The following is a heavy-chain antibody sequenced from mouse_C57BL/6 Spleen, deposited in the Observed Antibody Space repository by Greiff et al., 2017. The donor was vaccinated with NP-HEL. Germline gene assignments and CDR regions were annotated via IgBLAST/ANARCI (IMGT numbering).Heavy chain of an antibody. CDR3: ARHLTGTGAMDY. J-gene: IGHJ4*01. CDR1: EYEFPSHD. CDR2: INSDGGST. D-gene: IGHD4-1*01. V-gene: IGHV5-2*01. Sequence: EVKVVDSGGGLVQPGESLKLSCESNEYEFPSHDMSWVRQTPEKRLELVAAINSDGGSTYYPDTMERRFIISRDNTKKTLYLQMSSLRSEDTALYYCARHLTGTGAMDYWGQGTSVTVSS.